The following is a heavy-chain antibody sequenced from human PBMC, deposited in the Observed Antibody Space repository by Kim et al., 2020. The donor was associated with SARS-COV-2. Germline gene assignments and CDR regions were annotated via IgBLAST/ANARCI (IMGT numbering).Heavy chain of an antibody. V-gene: IGHV3-30*18. D-gene: IGHD5-12*01. Sequence: GGSLRLSCAASGFTFSSYGMHWVRQAPGKGLEWVAVISYDGSNKYYADSVKGRFTISRDNSKNTLYLQMNSLRAEDTAVYYCAKDEGGIVATTPPSYYGMDVWGQGTTVTVSS. CDR3: AKDEGGIVATTPPSYYGMDV. CDR1: GFTFSSYG. CDR2: ISYDGSNK. J-gene: IGHJ6*02.